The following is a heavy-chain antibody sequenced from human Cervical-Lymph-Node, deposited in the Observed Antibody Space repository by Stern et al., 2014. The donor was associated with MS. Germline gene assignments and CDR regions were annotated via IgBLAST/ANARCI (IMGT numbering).Heavy chain of an antibody. V-gene: IGHV1-2*06. D-gene: IGHD3-22*01. Sequence: QVQLVQSGTKMKKPGASVRVSCKASGYTFTAFFIHWVRQVPGQGLEWMGRLNPNSDDPSYAQNFQDRVTLTRDTSIGTAYLELSRLTSADTAVYYCAREATRIVVGIDYWGQGTQVTVSS. CDR2: LNPNSDDP. CDR3: AREATRIVVGIDY. CDR1: GYTFTAFF. J-gene: IGHJ4*02.